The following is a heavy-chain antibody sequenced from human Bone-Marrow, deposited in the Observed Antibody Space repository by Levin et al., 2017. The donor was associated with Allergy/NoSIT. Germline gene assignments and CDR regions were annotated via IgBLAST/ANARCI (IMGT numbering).Heavy chain of an antibody. D-gene: IGHD3-3*01. Sequence: PGGSLRLSCAASGFSVSNNYMSWVRQAPGKGPEWVSGVSSSGNSFYAASVKGRFTISRDNSRNTLSLQLNSLRADDTAVYYCARIFVGGSGESCFDRWGQGTLVTVSS. CDR3: ARIFVGGSGESCFDR. J-gene: IGHJ5*02. V-gene: IGHV3-53*01. CDR2: VSSSGNS. CDR1: GFSVSNNY.